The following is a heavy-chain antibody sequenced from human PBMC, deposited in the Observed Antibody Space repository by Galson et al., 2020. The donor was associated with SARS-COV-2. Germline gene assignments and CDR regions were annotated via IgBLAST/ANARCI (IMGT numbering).Heavy chain of an antibody. Sequence: SCKTSGYTFTAYYIHWVRQAPGQGLEWMGWINPNTGGTNYAQKFPGWVTMTRDTSISTAYMALSRLKSDDTAVYYCARETEMATFNYFDYWGQGTLVTVSS. J-gene: IGHJ4*02. D-gene: IGHD5-12*01. CDR1: GYTFTAYY. CDR2: INPNTGGT. CDR3: ARETEMATFNYFDY. V-gene: IGHV1-2*04.